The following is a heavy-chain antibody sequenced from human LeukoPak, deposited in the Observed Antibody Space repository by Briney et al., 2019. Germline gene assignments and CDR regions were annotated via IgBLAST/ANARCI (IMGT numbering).Heavy chain of an antibody. CDR1: GYTFTSYD. CDR3: ARFLPLRDFWSGYYADYYMDV. Sequence: ASVKVSCKASGYTFTSYDINWVRQATGQGLEWMGWMNPNSGNTGYAQKFQGRVTITRNTSISIAYMELSSLRSEDTAVYYCARFLPLRDFWSGYYADYYMDVWGKGTTVTVSS. V-gene: IGHV1-8*03. CDR2: MNPNSGNT. D-gene: IGHD3-3*01. J-gene: IGHJ6*03.